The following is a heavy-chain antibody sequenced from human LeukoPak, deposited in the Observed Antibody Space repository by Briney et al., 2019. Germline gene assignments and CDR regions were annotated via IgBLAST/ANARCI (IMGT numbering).Heavy chain of an antibody. Sequence: SQTLSLTCTVSGGSISSYYWSWIRQPPGEGREWIGSFGYSGSTNYNPSLKSRDTISVDTSKNQLSLKLSSVTAADTAVYYCARAGRLWGSYRPYWYFDLWGRGTLVTVSS. CDR3: ARAGRLWGSYRPYWYFDL. V-gene: IGHV4-59*01. CDR2: FGYSGST. CDR1: GGSISSYY. D-gene: IGHD3-16*02. J-gene: IGHJ2*01.